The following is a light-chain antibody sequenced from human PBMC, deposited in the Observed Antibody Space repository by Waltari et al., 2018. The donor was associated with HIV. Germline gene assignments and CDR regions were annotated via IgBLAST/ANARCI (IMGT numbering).Light chain of an antibody. V-gene: IGLV1-47*01. J-gene: IGLJ1*01. CDR3: AAWDDSLSGYV. CDR1: TATNLARHD. CDR2: QTD. Sequence: QPVLSQPPSASGTPGQRLTIPCSASTATNLARHDVRWFRQVPGAAPRLLMYQTDQRPSWVTDRFSGSKSGTSASLVISGLRSEDEAHYYCAAWDDSLSGYVFGTGTKVIVL.